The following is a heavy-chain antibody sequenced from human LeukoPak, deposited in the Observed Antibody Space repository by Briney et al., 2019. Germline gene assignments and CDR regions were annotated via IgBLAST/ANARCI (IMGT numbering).Heavy chain of an antibody. D-gene: IGHD3-22*01. CDR1: GFTVSSNY. CDR2: IYSGDST. V-gene: IGHV3-53*01. CDR3: TRGRYYYDSDLDY. Sequence: GGSLRLSCAASGFTVSSNYMSWVRQAPGKGLEWVSVIYSGDSTYYADSVKGRFTISRDSSKNTLYLQMNSLRAEDTAVYYCTRGRYYYDSDLDYWGQGTLVTVSS. J-gene: IGHJ4*02.